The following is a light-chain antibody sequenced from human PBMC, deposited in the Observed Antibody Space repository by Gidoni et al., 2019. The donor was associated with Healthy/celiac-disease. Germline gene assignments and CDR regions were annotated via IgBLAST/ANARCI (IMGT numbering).Light chain of an antibody. J-gene: IGKJ1*01. CDR1: QSVSSY. CDR2: DAS. CDR3: QQRSNWPPLWT. Sequence: IVLPPSPATLSLSPGETATLSCRASQSVSSYLAWYQQKPGQAPRLLIYDASNRATGIPARFSGSGSGTDFTLTISSLEPEDFAVYYCQQRSNWPPLWTFGQGTKVEIK. V-gene: IGKV3-11*01.